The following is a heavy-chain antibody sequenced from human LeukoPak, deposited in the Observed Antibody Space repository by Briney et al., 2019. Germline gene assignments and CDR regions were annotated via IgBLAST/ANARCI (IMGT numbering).Heavy chain of an antibody. J-gene: IGHJ4*02. Sequence: SETLSLTCTVSGGSISSYYWSWIRQPPGKGLEWIGYIYYSGSTNYNPSLKSRVTISVDTSKNQFSLKLSSVTAADTAVYYCARSLLSAYPSYFDYWGQGTLVTVSS. CDR1: GGSISSYY. D-gene: IGHD3-22*01. CDR2: IYYSGST. CDR3: ARSLLSAYPSYFDY. V-gene: IGHV4-59*01.